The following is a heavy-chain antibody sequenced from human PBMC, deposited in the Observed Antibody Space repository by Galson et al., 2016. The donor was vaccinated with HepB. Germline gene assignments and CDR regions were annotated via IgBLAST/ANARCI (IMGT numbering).Heavy chain of an antibody. Sequence: QSGAEVKKPGESLKISCKVSGYRSTSYWIAWVRQMPGKGLEWMGIIYPGDSDIKCSPSFQGQVTISADKSISTAYLQWSSLKASDTAMYYCARSGQNHDYAMDVWGQGTTVTVSS. D-gene: IGHD3-10*01. CDR2: IYPGDSDI. V-gene: IGHV5-51*03. CDR3: ARSGQNHDYAMDV. J-gene: IGHJ6*02. CDR1: GYRSTSYW.